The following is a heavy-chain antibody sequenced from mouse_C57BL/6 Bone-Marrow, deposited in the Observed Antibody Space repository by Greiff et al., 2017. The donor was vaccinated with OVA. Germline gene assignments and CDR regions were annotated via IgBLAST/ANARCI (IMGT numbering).Heavy chain of an antibody. J-gene: IGHJ2*01. V-gene: IGHV5-17*01. CDR2: ISTGSSNI. CDR1: GFTFSDYG. Sequence: EVHLVESGGGLVKPGGSLKLSCAASGFTFSDYGMHWVRQAPEKGLEWVAYISTGSSNIYYADTVKGRFTISRDNAKNTLFLQRTSLRSEDAAMCYCARRGFGYWGQGTTLTASS. CDR3: ARRGFGY.